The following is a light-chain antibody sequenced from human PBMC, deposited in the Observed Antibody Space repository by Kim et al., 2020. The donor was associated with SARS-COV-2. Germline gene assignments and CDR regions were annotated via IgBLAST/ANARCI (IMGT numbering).Light chain of an antibody. CDR1: RLGDKY. Sequence: SYELTQPPSVSVSPGQTDSITCSGDRLGDKYVCWYQQKSGQSPLLVIYQDNKRPSGLPERFSVSNSGDTATLTIRVTQAMDEADYYCQAWDSGTGVFGGG. J-gene: IGLJ2*01. CDR2: QDN. V-gene: IGLV3-1*01. CDR3: QAWDSGTGV.